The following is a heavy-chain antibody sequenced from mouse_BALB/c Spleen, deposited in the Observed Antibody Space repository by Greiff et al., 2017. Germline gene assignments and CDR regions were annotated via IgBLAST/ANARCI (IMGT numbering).Heavy chain of an antibody. J-gene: IGHJ2*01. Sequence: DVKLVESGGGLVQPGGSLRLSCATSGFTFTDYYMSWVRQPPGKALEWLGFIRNKANGYTTEYSASVKGRFTISRDNSQSILYLQMNTLRAEDSATYYCARDLGRGYYFDYWGQGTTLTVSS. CDR1: GFTFTDYY. CDR3: ARDLGRGYYFDY. CDR2: IRNKANGYTT. V-gene: IGHV7-3*02. D-gene: IGHD3-2*02.